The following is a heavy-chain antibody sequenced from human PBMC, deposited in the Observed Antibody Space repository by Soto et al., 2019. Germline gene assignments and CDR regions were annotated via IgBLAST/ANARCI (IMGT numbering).Heavy chain of an antibody. CDR3: AADDSSGYYPFDY. D-gene: IGHD3-22*01. CDR1: GFTFTSSA. V-gene: IGHV1-58*01. J-gene: IGHJ4*02. CDR2: IVVGSGNT. Sequence: SVKVSCKASGFTFTSSAVQWVRQARGQRLEWIGWIVVGSGNTNYAQKFQERVTITRDMSTSTAYMELSSLRSEDTAVYYCAADDSSGYYPFDYWGQGTLVTSPQ.